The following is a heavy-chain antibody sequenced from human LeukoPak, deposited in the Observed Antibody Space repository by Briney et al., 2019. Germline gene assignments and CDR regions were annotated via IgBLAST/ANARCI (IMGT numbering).Heavy chain of an antibody. CDR1: SGSISSNNYY. J-gene: IGHJ5*02. D-gene: IGHD3-3*01. CDR2: VSYSGST. CDR3: ASQSGYYKNCFVP. V-gene: IGHV4-39*01. Sequence: SETLSLTCTVSSGSISSNNYYWGWVRQPPGKGLEWIGSVSYSGSTYYNPSLRSRVTISVDTSKNQFSLKVRSVTVADTAFYYCASQSGYYKNCFVPWGQGTLVTVSS.